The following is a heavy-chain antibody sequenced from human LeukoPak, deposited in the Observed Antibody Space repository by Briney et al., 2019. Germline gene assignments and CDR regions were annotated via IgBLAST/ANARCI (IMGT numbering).Heavy chain of an antibody. CDR1: GYTFTSYD. Sequence: GASVKVSCKASGYTFTSYDINWVRPATGQGLEWMGWMNPNSGNTGYAQKFQGRVTMTRNTSISTAYMELSSLRSEDTAVYYCARTVRRIDYYYYYYMDVWGKGTTVTVSS. CDR2: MNPNSGNT. CDR3: ARTVRRIDYYYYYYMDV. J-gene: IGHJ6*03. D-gene: IGHD4-11*01. V-gene: IGHV1-8*01.